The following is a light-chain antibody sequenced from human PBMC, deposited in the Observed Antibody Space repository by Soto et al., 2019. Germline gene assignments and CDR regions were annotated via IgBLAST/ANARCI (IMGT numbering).Light chain of an antibody. Sequence: DLQMTQSPSSLSASVGDRVTITCRASQGISDYLAWYQQKPGKVPELLIYGASTLQSGVPSRFSGSGSGTDFTLTISSLQPEDVATYYCQKYNRAPPTFGQGTKVEI. CDR3: QKYNRAPPT. CDR1: QGISDY. J-gene: IGKJ1*01. V-gene: IGKV1-27*01. CDR2: GAS.